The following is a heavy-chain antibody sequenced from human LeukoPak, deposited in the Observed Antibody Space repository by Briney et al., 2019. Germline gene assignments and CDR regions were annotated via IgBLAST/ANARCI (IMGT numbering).Heavy chain of an antibody. Sequence: GGSLRLSCAASGFTFSSYGMHWVRQAPGKGLEWVAVIRYDGSNKYYADSVKGRFTISRDNSKNTLYLQMNSLRAEDTAVYYCAKDFSATYYYGSGSYYTPPDPWGQGTLVTVSS. D-gene: IGHD3-10*01. J-gene: IGHJ5*02. V-gene: IGHV3-30*02. CDR3: AKDFSATYYYGSGSYYTPPDP. CDR2: IRYDGSNK. CDR1: GFTFSSYG.